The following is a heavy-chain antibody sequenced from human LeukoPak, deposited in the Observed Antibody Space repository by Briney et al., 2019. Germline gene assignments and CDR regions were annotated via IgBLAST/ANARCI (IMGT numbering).Heavy chain of an antibody. CDR2: INAGNGNT. CDR3: AAPSIAASYYYGMDV. J-gene: IGHJ6*02. D-gene: IGHD6-6*01. CDR1: GYTFTSYA. V-gene: IGHV1-3*01. Sequence: GASVEVSCKASGYTFTSYAMHWVRQAPGQRLEWMGWINAGNGNTKYSQKFQGRVTITRDTSASTAYMELSSLRSEDTAVYYCAAPSIAASYYYGMDVWGQGTTVTVSS.